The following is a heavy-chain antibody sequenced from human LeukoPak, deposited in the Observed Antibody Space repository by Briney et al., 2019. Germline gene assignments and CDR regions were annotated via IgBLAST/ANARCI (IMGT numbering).Heavy chain of an antibody. CDR3: ARHNGYSYGYGLDY. V-gene: IGHV4-39*01. CDR1: GGSISSSNYY. D-gene: IGHD5-18*01. J-gene: IGHJ4*02. CDR2: IYYSGST. Sequence: SETLSLTCTVSGGSISSSNYYWGWIRQPPGKGLEWIGSIYYSGSTYYNPSLKSRVTISVDTSKNQFSLKLNSVTAADTAVYYCARHNGYSYGYGLDYWGLGTLVTVSS.